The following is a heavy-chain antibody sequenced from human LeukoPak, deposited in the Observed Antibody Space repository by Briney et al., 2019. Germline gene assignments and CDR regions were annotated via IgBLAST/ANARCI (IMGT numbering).Heavy chain of an antibody. V-gene: IGHV4-31*03. CDR1: GGSISSGGYY. J-gene: IGHJ4*02. CDR3: ARFNWNYGLDY. D-gene: IGHD1-7*01. Sequence: PSETLSLTCTVSGGSISSGGYYWSWIRQHPGKGLEWIGYIYYSGSTYYNPSLKSRVTISVDTSKNQFSLKLSSVTAADTAVYYCARFNWNYGLDYWGQGTLVTVSS. CDR2: IYYSGST.